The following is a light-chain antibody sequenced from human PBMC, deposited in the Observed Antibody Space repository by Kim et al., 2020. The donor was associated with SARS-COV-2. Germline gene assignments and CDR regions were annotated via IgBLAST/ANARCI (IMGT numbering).Light chain of an antibody. CDR3: QQDHKWPT. J-gene: IGKJ4*01. CDR1: QRISID. CDR2: GAA. Sequence: SEYRGEEATPSGRARQRISIDLAWSRQKPGQAPRPLIYGAAPRATGVPARVSGRGSEPEFTPTVSSLQSEDFAVYYCQQDHKWPTFGGGTKVDIK. V-gene: IGKV3-15*01.